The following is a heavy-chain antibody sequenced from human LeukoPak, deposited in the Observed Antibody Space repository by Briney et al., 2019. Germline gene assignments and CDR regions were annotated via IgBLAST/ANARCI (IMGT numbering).Heavy chain of an antibody. CDR2: ISSSATTI. CDR1: GITFSSYE. V-gene: IGHV3-48*03. D-gene: IGHD3-22*01. J-gene: IGHJ4*02. Sequence: QPGGSLRLSCVVSGITFSSYEMNSVRQAPGKGLERVSYISSSATTIYYADFVKGRFTISRDNAKSSLYLQMNSLRAEDTAVYYCARDPYYYDSSGYYGEGFDYWGQGTLVTVSS. CDR3: ARDPYYYDSSGYYGEGFDY.